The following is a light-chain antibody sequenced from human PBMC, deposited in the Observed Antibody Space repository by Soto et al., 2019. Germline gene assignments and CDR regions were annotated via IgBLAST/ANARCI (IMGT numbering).Light chain of an antibody. CDR3: QQLRT. J-gene: IGKJ1*01. V-gene: IGKV3-20*01. CDR1: QSVSSSF. Sequence: EIVLTQSPGTLSLSPGERATLSCRASQSVSSSFLGWYQQKPGQAPRLLIFGASIRATGIPDRFSGSGSGTDFSLTISGLEPEDFAVYYCQQLRTFGQGTKVDIK. CDR2: GAS.